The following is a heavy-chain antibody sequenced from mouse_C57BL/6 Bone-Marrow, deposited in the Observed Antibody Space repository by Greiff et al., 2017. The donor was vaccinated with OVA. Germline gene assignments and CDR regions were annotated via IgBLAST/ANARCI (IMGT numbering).Heavy chain of an antibody. CDR1: GYTFTSYW. D-gene: IGHD2-2*01. J-gene: IGHJ3*01. Sequence: VQLQQSGTVLARPGASVKLSCKASGYTFTSYWMHWVKQRPGQGLEWIGTINPGNGVTSYNEKFKGKATLTAVTSASTAYMELSSLTTEDSAVYDCASEWFRTTGFDYWGQGTLVTVSA. CDR3: ASEWFRTTGFDY. V-gene: IGHV1-5*01. CDR2: INPGNGVT.